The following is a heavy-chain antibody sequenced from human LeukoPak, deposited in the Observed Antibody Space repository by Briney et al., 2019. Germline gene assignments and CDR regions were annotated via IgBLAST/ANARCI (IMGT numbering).Heavy chain of an antibody. CDR3: ARVQRDRPDLIRYFDGTLSSRIWYFDY. J-gene: IGHJ4*02. Sequence: PGGSLRLSCAASGFTFSSYWMSWVRQAPGKGLEWVANIKQDGSEKYYVDSVKGRFTIPRDNAKNSLYLQMNSLRAEDTAVYYCARVQRDRPDLIRYFDGTLSSRIWYFDYWGQGTLVTVSS. CDR1: GFTFSSYW. V-gene: IGHV3-7*01. CDR2: IKQDGSEK. D-gene: IGHD3-9*01.